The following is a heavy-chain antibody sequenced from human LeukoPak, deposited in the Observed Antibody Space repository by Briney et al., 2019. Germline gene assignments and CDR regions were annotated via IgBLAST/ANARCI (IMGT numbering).Heavy chain of an antibody. Sequence: GASVKVSCKAFGYTFTSNYMHWVRQAPGQGLEWMGIINPSGGSTNYAQKFQGRVTMTRDTSTSTVYMELSSLRSEDTAVYYCARGPRITLVRGGQWYYYMDVWGKGTTVTISS. V-gene: IGHV1-46*01. D-gene: IGHD3-10*01. CDR2: INPSGGST. CDR3: ARGPRITLVRGGQWYYYMDV. J-gene: IGHJ6*03. CDR1: GYTFTSNY.